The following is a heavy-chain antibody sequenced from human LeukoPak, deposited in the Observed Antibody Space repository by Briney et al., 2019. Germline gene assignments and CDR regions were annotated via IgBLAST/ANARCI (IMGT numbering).Heavy chain of an antibody. CDR2: IYTSGST. CDR1: GGSISSYY. CDR3: ARGYCSGGSCDDFDY. Sequence: SETLSLTCTVSGGSISSYYWNWIRQPAGKGVEWIGRIYTSGSTNYNPSLKSRVTMLADTSKKQCSLKLTSVTAADTAVYYCARGYCSGGSCDDFDYWGQGTLVTVSS. J-gene: IGHJ4*02. V-gene: IGHV4-4*07. D-gene: IGHD2-15*01.